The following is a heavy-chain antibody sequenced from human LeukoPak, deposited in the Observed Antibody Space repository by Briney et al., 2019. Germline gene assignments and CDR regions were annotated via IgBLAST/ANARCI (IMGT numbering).Heavy chain of an antibody. CDR3: AKGQYCSSTSCYDYYFDY. CDR1: GFTFDDYA. Sequence: GGSLRLSCAASGFTFDDYAMHWVRQAPGKGLEWVSLISWDGGSTYYADSVKGRFTISRDNSKNSLYLQMNGLRAEDTALYYCAKGQYCSSTSCYDYYFDYWGQGTLVTVSS. CDR2: ISWDGGST. J-gene: IGHJ4*02. V-gene: IGHV3-43D*03. D-gene: IGHD2-2*01.